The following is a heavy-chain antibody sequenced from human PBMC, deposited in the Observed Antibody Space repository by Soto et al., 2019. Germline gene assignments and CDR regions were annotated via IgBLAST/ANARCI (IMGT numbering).Heavy chain of an antibody. D-gene: IGHD2-2*01. CDR2: IIPIFGIA. V-gene: IGHV1-69*02. CDR1: GGTLNTYT. Sequence: ASVKVSCKASGGTLNTYTIRWVRQAPGQGLEWMGRIIPIFGIANSAQKFQGRVTITADTSTSTAYMELSSLRSEDTAVYYCARGYCSSASCYDDSNYYMDVWGKGTTVTVSS. CDR3: ARGYCSSASCYDDSNYYMDV. J-gene: IGHJ6*03.